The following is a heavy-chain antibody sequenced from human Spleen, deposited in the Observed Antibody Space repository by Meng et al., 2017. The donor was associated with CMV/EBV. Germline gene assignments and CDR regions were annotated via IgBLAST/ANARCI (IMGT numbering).Heavy chain of an antibody. CDR3: ARDSSGYYPNWFDP. D-gene: IGHD3-22*01. Sequence: AYGFTFSDYYMSWIRQAPGKGLEWVSYISSSGSTIYYADSVKGRFTISRDNAKNSLYLQMNSLRAEDTAVYYCARDSSGYYPNWFDPWGQGTLVTVSS. V-gene: IGHV3-11*01. CDR1: GFTFSDYY. CDR2: ISSSGSTI. J-gene: IGHJ5*02.